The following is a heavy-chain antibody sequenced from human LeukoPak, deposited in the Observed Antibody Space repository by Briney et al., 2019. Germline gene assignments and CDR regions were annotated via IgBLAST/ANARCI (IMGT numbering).Heavy chain of an antibody. CDR3: AKRRSRGFFDY. Sequence: QPGRSLRLSCAPSGFRFDDYAMHWVRQAPGKGLEWVSGISWSSHNIGYADSVKGRFTISRDNSKNTLYLQMNSLRAEDTAVYYCAKRRSRGFFDYWGQGTLVTVSS. CDR1: GFRFDDYA. J-gene: IGHJ4*02. V-gene: IGHV3-9*01. CDR2: ISWSSHNI.